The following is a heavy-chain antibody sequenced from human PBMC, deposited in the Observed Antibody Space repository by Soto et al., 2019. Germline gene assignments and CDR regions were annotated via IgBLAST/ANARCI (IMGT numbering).Heavy chain of an antibody. CDR1: GFTFSSYA. V-gene: IGHV3-23*01. D-gene: IGHD3-10*01. Sequence: PGGSLRLSCAASGFTFSSYAMSWVRQAPGKGLEWVSAISGSGGSTYYADSVKGRFTISRDNSKNTLYLQMNSLRAEDTAVYYCAKLADYYGSWEHPNWFDPWGQGTLVTVS. J-gene: IGHJ5*02. CDR3: AKLADYYGSWEHPNWFDP. CDR2: ISGSGGST.